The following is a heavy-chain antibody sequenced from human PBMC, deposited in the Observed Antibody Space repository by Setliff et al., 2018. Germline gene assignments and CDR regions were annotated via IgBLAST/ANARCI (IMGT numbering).Heavy chain of an antibody. CDR2: IKQDGSEK. V-gene: IGHV3-7*01. D-gene: IGHD2-2*01. CDR3: AREYCSSTSCYGGYYYGMDV. J-gene: IGHJ6*02. CDR1: GFTFSTYG. Sequence: PGGSLRLSCAASGFTFSTYGLNWVRQAPGKGLEWVANIKQDGSEKYYVDSVKGRFTISRDNAKNSLYLQMNSLSAEDTAVYYCAREYCSSTSCYGGYYYGMDVWGQGTTVTVSS.